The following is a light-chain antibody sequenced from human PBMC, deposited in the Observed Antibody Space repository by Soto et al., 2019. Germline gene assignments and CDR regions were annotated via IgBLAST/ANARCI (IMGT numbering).Light chain of an antibody. CDR1: NSNIGKHF. J-gene: IGLJ2*01. CDR2: DND. Sequence: QTVLTQPPSVSAAPGQRVTISCSGSNSNIGKHFVSWYQQIPGTAPKLLIYDNDKRPSGIPDRFSGSKSGTSATLGITRLPSGDDADYYCATWDTSLSAVVFGGGTKLTVL. CDR3: ATWDTSLSAVV. V-gene: IGLV1-51*01.